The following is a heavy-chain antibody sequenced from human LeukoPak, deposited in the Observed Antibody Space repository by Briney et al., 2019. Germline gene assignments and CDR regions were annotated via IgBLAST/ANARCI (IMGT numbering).Heavy chain of an antibody. CDR1: GFTFSNYG. J-gene: IGHJ4*02. CDR2: IRYDGSNK. Sequence: GGSLRLSCAASGFTFSNYGIHWVRQSPGKGLEWVAFIRYDGSNKYYADSVKGRFTISRDNSKNSLYLQMNSLRAEDTAVYYCAKGTNSGPDYWGQGALVTVSS. D-gene: IGHD2-8*01. V-gene: IGHV3-30*02. CDR3: AKGTNSGPDY.